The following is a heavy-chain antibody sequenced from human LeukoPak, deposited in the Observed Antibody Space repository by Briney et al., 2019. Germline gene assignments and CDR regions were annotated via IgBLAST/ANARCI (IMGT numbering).Heavy chain of an antibody. CDR1: GCTLTELS. D-gene: IGHD5-12*01. CDR3: AISPLVATISLGDY. CDR2: FDPEDGET. J-gene: IGHJ4*02. Sequence: ASVKVSCKVSGCTLTELSMHWVRQAPGKGLEWMGGFDPEDGETIYAQKFQGRVTMTEDTSTDTAYMELSSLRSEDTAVYYCAISPLVATISLGDYWGQGTLVTVSS. V-gene: IGHV1-24*01.